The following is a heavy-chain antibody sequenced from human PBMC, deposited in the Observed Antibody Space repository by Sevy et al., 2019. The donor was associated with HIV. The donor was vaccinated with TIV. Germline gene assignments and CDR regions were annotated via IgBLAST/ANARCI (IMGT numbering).Heavy chain of an antibody. V-gene: IGHV4-34*01. CDR1: GGSFNGFY. CDR2: IDHTGRTLYKPSLT. J-gene: IGHJ3*02. CDR3: ARGQGCGSGSRATVFDI. Sequence: SETLSLTCVVNGGSFNGFYWNWIRQPPGKGLEWIGEIDHTGRTLYKPSLTNYNPSLQSRVTMSLDTSKNQVSLKLTSVTAADTAVYYGARGQGCGSGSRATVFDIWGQGTMVTVSS. D-gene: IGHD6-19*01.